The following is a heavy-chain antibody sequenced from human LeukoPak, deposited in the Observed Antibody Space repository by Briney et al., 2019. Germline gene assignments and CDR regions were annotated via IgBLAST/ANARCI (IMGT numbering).Heavy chain of an antibody. J-gene: IGHJ4*02. CDR1: GFTFSSYA. D-gene: IGHD6-13*01. V-gene: IGHV3-23*01. CDR2: ISGSGGST. Sequence: RSGGSLRLSCAASGFTFSSYAMSWVRQAPGKGLEWVSAISGSGGSTYYADSVKGRFTISRDNSKNTLYLQMNSLRAEDTAVYYCAKDVSPPIAAAGTFDYWGQGTLVTVSS. CDR3: AKDVSPPIAAAGTFDY.